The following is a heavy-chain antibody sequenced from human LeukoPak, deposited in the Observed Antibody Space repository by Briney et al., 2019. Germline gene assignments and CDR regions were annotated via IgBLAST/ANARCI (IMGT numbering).Heavy chain of an antibody. V-gene: IGHV1-69*05. Sequence: ASVKVSCNASGGTFSSYAISWVRQAPGQGLEWMGGIIPIFGTANYAQKFQGRVTITTDESTSTAYMELSSLRSEDTAVYYCASQDIVVVPAAISWFDPWGQGTLVAVSS. CDR2: IIPIFGTA. J-gene: IGHJ5*02. CDR1: GGTFSSYA. D-gene: IGHD2-2*01. CDR3: ASQDIVVVPAAISWFDP.